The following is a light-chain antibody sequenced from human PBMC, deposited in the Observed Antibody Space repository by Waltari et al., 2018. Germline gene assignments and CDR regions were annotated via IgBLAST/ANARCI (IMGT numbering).Light chain of an antibody. Sequence: QSALTQPRSVSGSPGQSVTISCTGTSSDVGGYNYVSWYQQHPGKAPKLMIYDVSKRPSGVPDRFSGSQSGNTASLTISGLQAEDEADYYGCSYAGSYTSLFGGGTKLTVL. J-gene: IGLJ2*01. CDR3: CSYAGSYTSL. V-gene: IGLV2-11*01. CDR2: DVS. CDR1: SSDVGGYNY.